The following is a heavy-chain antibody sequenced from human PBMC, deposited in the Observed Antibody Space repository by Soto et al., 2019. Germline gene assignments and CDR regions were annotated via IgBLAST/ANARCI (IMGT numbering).Heavy chain of an antibody. J-gene: IGHJ3*02. CDR3: AREVRGVLIFDAFDI. D-gene: IGHD3-10*01. CDR2: IYYSGST. V-gene: IGHV4-61*01. Sequence: SETLSLTCTVSGGSVSSGSYYWSWIRQPPGKGLEWIGYIYYSGSTNYNPSLKSRVTISVDTSKNQFSLKLSSVTAADTAVYYCAREVRGVLIFDAFDIWGQGTMVTVSS. CDR1: GGSVSSGSYY.